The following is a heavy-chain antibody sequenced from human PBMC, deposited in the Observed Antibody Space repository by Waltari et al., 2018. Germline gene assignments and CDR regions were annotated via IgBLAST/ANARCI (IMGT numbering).Heavy chain of an antibody. J-gene: IGHJ4*02. CDR1: GFTFSNAG. Sequence: EVQLVESGGGLVKPGGSLRLSCAASGFTFSNAGRSWVRQAPGKGLEWVGRIKSKTDGGTTDYAAPVKGRFTISRDDSKNTLYLQMNSLKTEDTAVYYCTTPYYDSSGYDYWGQGTLVTVSS. CDR3: TTPYYDSSGYDY. V-gene: IGHV3-15*01. CDR2: IKSKTDGGTT. D-gene: IGHD3-22*01.